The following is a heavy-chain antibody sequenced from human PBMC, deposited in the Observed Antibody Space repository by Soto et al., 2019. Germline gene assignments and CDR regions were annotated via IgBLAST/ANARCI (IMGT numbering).Heavy chain of an antibody. CDR2: ISAYNGNT. J-gene: IGHJ2*01. CDR3: ARRLRGGEHVWYFDL. V-gene: IGHV1-18*01. CDR1: GYTFTSYG. D-gene: IGHD3-10*01. Sequence: QVQLVQSGAEVKKPGASVKVSCKASGYTFTSYGISWVRQAPGQGLEWMGWISAYNGNTNDAQKLQGRVTMTTDTSTSTAYMELRSLRSDDTAVYYCARRLRGGEHVWYFDLWGRGTLVTVSS.